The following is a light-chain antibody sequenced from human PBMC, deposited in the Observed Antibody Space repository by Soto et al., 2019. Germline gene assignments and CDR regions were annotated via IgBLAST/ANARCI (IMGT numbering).Light chain of an antibody. CDR1: QNINNN. CDR3: QQYNDWPLT. CDR2: HAS. J-gene: IGKJ4*01. V-gene: IGKV3-15*01. Sequence: EIVMTRSPATLSVSPGERATLSCRASQNINNNLAWYQQKPGQVPRLLIYHASTGATGIPARFSGSGSGTELTLTISGVQSEDFAVYYCQQYNDWPLTFGGGTKVEIK.